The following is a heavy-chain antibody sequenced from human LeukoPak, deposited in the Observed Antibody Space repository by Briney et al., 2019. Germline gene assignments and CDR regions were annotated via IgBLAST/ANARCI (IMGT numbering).Heavy chain of an antibody. CDR3: ATHPKITMVNI. CDR2: ITISGHTK. V-gene: IGHV3-48*03. CDR1: GFDLSTYE. D-gene: IGHD3-10*01. Sequence: PGGSLRLSCAASGFDLSTYEMNWVRQAPGKGLEWIADITISGHTKNYADSVKGRFTISRDNARTSLYLQMNSLRVEDTGVYYCATHPKITMVNIWGQGTLVTVSS. J-gene: IGHJ4*02.